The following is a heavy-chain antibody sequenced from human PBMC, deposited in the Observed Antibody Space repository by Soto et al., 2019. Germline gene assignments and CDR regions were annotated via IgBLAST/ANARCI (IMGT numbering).Heavy chain of an antibody. Sequence: ASETLSLTCTVSGGSISSGDYYWSWIRQPPGKGLEWIGYIYYSGSTYYNPSLKSRVTISVDTSKNQFSLKLSSVTAADTAVYYCARVESDSLRDGGCWFDPWGRGTLVTVSS. J-gene: IGHJ5*02. CDR3: ARVESDSLRDGGCWFDP. D-gene: IGHD3-16*01. CDR2: IYYSGST. CDR1: GGSISSGDYY. V-gene: IGHV4-30-4*01.